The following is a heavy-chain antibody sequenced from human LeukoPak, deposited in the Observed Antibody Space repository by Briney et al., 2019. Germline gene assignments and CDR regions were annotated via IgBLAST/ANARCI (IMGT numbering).Heavy chain of an antibody. J-gene: IGHJ3*02. CDR2: IYYSGST. V-gene: IGHV4-31*03. CDR1: GGSISSGGYY. CDR3: ARHDYVWGSYRFLEFAFDI. D-gene: IGHD3-16*02. Sequence: SQTLSLTCTVSGGSISSGGYYWSRIRQHPGKGLEWIGYIYYSGSTYYNPSLKSRVTISVDTSKNQFTLKLSSVTAADTAVYYCARHDYVWGSYRFLEFAFDIWGQGTMVTVSS.